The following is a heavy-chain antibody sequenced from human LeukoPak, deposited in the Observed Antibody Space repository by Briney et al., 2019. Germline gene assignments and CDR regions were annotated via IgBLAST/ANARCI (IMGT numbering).Heavy chain of an antibody. CDR3: AKFGAHYGFWSGYPWYNWFDP. J-gene: IGHJ5*02. CDR1: GFTFSSYA. D-gene: IGHD3-3*01. CDR2: ISGSGGST. Sequence: GGSLRLSCAASGFTFSSYAMSWVRQAPGKGLEWVSAISGSGGSTYYADSVKGRFTISRDNSKNTLYLQMNSLRAEDTAVYYCAKFGAHYGFWSGYPWYNWFDPWGQGTLVTVSS. V-gene: IGHV3-23*01.